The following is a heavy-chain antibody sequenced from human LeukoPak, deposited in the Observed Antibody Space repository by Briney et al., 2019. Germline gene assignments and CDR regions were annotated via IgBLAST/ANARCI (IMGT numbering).Heavy chain of an antibody. CDR2: IKSKTDGGTT. Sequence: GGSLRLSCAVSGFTFSNAWMSWVRQAPGKGLEWVGRIKSKTDGGTTDYAAPVKGRFTISRDDSKNTLYLQMNSLKTEDTAVYYCTTDLEVTMVQGHWGQGTLVTVSS. J-gene: IGHJ4*02. D-gene: IGHD3-10*01. CDR3: TTDLEVTMVQGH. V-gene: IGHV3-15*01. CDR1: GFTFSNAW.